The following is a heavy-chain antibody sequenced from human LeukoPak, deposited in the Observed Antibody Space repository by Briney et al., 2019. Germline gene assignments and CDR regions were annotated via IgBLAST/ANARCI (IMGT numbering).Heavy chain of an antibody. D-gene: IGHD3-22*01. CDR2: IYYSGST. J-gene: IGHJ4*02. CDR1: GGSISSYY. V-gene: IGHV4-59*01. CDR3: ARGPQVVILDY. Sequence: SETLSLTCTVSGGSISSYYLSWIRQPPGKGLEWIGYIYYSGSTNYNPSLKSRVTISVDTSKNQFSLKLSSVTAADTAVYYCARGPQVVILDYWGQGTLVTVSS.